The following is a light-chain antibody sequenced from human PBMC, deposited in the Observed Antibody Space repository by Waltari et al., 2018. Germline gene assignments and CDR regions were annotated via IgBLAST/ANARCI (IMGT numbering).Light chain of an antibody. CDR3: QQRANWPPLT. Sequence: LTQSPATLSWSPGERATLSCRASQSVYNFLAWYQQKPGQAPRLLIYEASQRATGIPARFSGSGSGTDFTLTISNLEPEDVAVYYCQQRANWPPLTFGGGTKVEIK. CDR1: QSVYNF. V-gene: IGKV3-11*01. J-gene: IGKJ4*01. CDR2: EAS.